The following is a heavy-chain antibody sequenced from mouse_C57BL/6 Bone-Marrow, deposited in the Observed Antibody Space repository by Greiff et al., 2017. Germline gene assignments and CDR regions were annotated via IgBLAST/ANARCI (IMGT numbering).Heavy chain of an antibody. Sequence: VQLVESGPGLVQPSQSLSIPCTVSGFSLTSYGVHWVRPSPGKGLEWLGVIWSGGSTDYNAAFISRLSISKDNSKSQVFFKMNSLQADDTAIYYCARNNWDEDWFAYWGQGTLVTVSA. J-gene: IGHJ3*01. CDR3: ARNNWDEDWFAY. D-gene: IGHD4-1*02. CDR1: GFSLTSYG. V-gene: IGHV2-2*01. CDR2: IWSGGST.